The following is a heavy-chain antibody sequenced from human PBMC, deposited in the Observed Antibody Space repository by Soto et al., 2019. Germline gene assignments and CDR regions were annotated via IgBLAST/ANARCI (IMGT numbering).Heavy chain of an antibody. D-gene: IGHD3-22*01. J-gene: IGHJ5*02. V-gene: IGHV4-59*02. Sequence: ASETLSLTCTVSGASVGTGYWSWIRQPPGKGLEWIGFMYYSGSFNYNPSLRSRVTISVDTSKNQFSLKVTSVTADDTAVYFRAKSYYDTTGFAVDPWGQGTLVTVS. CDR2: MYYSGSF. CDR3: AKSYYDTTGFAVDP. CDR1: GASVGTGY.